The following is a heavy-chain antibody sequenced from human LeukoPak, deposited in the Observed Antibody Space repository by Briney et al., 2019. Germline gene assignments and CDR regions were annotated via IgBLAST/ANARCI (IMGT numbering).Heavy chain of an antibody. CDR1: GGSVSSSSYY. J-gene: IGHJ4*02. V-gene: IGHV4-39*01. Sequence: SETLSLTCTVSGGSVSSSSYYWGWIRQPPGKGLESIGSIYYSGTTYYNPSLKSRVTMSVDTSKNQFSLKLRSVTAADTAVYYCARALSAMVPDYWGQGTLVTVSS. D-gene: IGHD5-18*01. CDR3: ARALSAMVPDY. CDR2: IYYSGTT.